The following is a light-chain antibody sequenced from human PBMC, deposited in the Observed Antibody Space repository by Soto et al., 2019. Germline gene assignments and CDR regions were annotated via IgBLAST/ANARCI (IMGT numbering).Light chain of an antibody. CDR1: QSVRTY. V-gene: IGKV3-11*01. CDR3: QQRTDWPLT. Sequence: ETVLTQSPATLSLSPGERATLSCRASQSVRTYLAWYQQKPGQAPRLLIYDASNRAKVIPARFSGGGSGTDFTLTISSLESEDFAVYYCQQRTDWPLTFGGGTKVEIK. J-gene: IGKJ4*01. CDR2: DAS.